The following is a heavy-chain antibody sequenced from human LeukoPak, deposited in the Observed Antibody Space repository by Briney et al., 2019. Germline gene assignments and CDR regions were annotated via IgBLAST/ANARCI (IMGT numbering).Heavy chain of an antibody. J-gene: IGHJ1*01. CDR3: ARVSSVVVIPYFQH. V-gene: IGHV4-34*01. CDR1: GGSFSGYY. CDR2: INHSGST. D-gene: IGHD3-22*01. Sequence: SETLSLTCAVYGGSFSGYYWSWIRQPPGKGREWIGEINHSGSTNYNPSLKSRVTISVDTSKNQFSLKLSSVTAADTAVYYCARVSSVVVIPYFQHWGQGTLVTVSS.